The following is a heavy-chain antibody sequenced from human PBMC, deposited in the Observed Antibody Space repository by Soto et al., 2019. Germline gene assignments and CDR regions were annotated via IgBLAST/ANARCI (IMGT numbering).Heavy chain of an antibody. CDR2: IRSKAYGGTT. D-gene: IGHD3-3*01. Sequence: GGSLRFSCTASGFTFGDYALSWFRQAPGRGLEWVGFIRSKAYGGTTEYAASVKGRFTISRDDSKSIAYLQMNSLKTEDTAVYYCTREDPGDFWSGGYYYGMDVWGQGTTVTVS. CDR3: TREDPGDFWSGGYYYGMDV. J-gene: IGHJ6*02. CDR1: GFTFGDYA. V-gene: IGHV3-49*03.